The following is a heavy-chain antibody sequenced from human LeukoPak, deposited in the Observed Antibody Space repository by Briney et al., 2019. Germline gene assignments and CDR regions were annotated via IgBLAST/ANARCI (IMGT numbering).Heavy chain of an antibody. CDR3: AHRVFQGGYWDSGKFDY. D-gene: IGHD2-8*02. CDR1: GLSLTTSGVG. J-gene: IGHJ4*02. CDR2: IYWENDR. V-gene: IGHV2-5*02. Sequence: SGPTVVNPTQTVTLTCTFSGLSLTTSGVGVGWIRQPSGKAPECLALIYWENDRSYSASLRSRLTITKDASKNQVVLTMTNMDPVDTATYFCAHRVFQGGYWDSGKFDYWGQGAPVTVSS.